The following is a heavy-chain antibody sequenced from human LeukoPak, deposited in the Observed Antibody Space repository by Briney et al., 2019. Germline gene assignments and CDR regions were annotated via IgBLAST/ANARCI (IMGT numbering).Heavy chain of an antibody. V-gene: IGHV4-34*01. CDR3: ARRAITVFGVAGFDP. CDR1: GGSFSGYC. D-gene: IGHD3-3*01. J-gene: IGHJ5*02. Sequence: PSETLSLTCAVYGGSFSGYCWSWIRQPPGKGLEWIGEINHSGSTNYNPSLKSRVTISVDTSKNQFSLKLSSVTAADTAVYYCARRAITVFGVAGFDPWGQGTLVTVSS. CDR2: INHSGST.